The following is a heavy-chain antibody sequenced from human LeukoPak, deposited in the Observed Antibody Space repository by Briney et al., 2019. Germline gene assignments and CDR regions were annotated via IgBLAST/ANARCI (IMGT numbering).Heavy chain of an antibody. J-gene: IGHJ5*02. Sequence: SETLSLTCTVSGGSISSYYWSWIRQPPGKGLEWIGYIYYSGSPNYNPSLKSRVTISVDTSKNQFSLRLSSVTAADTAVYYCARQYYDFWSDPSPYWFDPWGQGTLVTVSS. D-gene: IGHD3-3*01. CDR2: IYYSGSP. V-gene: IGHV4-59*01. CDR1: GGSISSYY. CDR3: ARQYYDFWSDPSPYWFDP.